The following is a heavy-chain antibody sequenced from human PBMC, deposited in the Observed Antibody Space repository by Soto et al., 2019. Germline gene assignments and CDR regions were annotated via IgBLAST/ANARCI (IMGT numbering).Heavy chain of an antibody. D-gene: IGHD6-6*01. V-gene: IGHV1-69*06. CDR2: IVPMFGTT. Sequence: ASLKVSCKTSGGIFSSYAFNWVRHAPGNGLEWMGRIVPMFGTTNYTQKLQGRLTITADRSSSAAYLELSGLRSDDTAMYYCSTHRTPLSIVDPCGQGNLV. J-gene: IGHJ5*02. CDR3: STHRTPLSIVDP. CDR1: GGIFSSYA.